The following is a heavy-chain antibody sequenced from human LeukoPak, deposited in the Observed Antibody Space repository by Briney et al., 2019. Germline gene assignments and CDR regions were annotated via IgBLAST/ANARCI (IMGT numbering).Heavy chain of an antibody. Sequence: ASVKVSCKASGYTFTGYYMHWVRQAAGQGLEWMGWINPNSGGTNYAQMFQGRVTMTRDTSISTAYMELSRLRSDDTAVYYCARGKGRTGFDYWGQGTLVTVSS. V-gene: IGHV1-2*02. CDR3: ARGKGRTGFDY. CDR1: GYTFTGYY. D-gene: IGHD1-1*01. J-gene: IGHJ4*02. CDR2: INPNSGGT.